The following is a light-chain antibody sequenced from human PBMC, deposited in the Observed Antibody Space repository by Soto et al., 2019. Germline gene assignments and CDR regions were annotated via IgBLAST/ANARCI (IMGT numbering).Light chain of an antibody. CDR3: QQYGSSPWT. Sequence: EIVLTQSPGTLSLSPGERATLSCRASQSVSSSYLAWYQQKPGQAPRLLIYDASNRATGIPARFGGSGSGTDFTLTISRLEPEDFAVYYCQQYGSSPWTFGQGTKVDIK. CDR2: DAS. J-gene: IGKJ1*01. V-gene: IGKV3-20*01. CDR1: QSVSSSY.